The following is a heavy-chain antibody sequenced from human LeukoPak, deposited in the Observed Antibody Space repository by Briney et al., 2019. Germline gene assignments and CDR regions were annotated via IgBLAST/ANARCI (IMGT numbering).Heavy chain of an antibody. J-gene: IGHJ4*02. CDR3: ARELVGTAMGD. CDR2: IYHSGST. V-gene: IGHV4-39*07. CDR1: GGSISSSSYY. Sequence: SETLSLTCIVSGGSISSSSYYWGWIRQPPGKGLEWIGSIYHSGSTYYNPSLKSRVTISVDTSKNQFSLKLSSVTAADTAVYYCARELVGTAMGDWGQGTLVTVSS. D-gene: IGHD5-18*01.